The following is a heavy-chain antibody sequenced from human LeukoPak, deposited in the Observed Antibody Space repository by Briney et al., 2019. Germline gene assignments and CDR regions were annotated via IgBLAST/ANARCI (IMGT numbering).Heavy chain of an antibody. J-gene: IGHJ3*01. CDR2: ISSSGGNT. CDR3: AKDIQLST. Sequence: GGSLGLSCAAFGFTFSDFPMTWSGQVPGRGLEWVSLISSSGGNTYYADSVKGRFTISRDNSKNTLSLQMNSLRVEDTAIYYCAKDIQLSTWGLGTMVTVSS. V-gene: IGHV3-23*01. D-gene: IGHD3-16*02. CDR1: GFTFSDFP.